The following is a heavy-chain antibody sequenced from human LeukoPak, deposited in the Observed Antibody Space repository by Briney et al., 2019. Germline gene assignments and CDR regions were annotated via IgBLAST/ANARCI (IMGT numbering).Heavy chain of an antibody. CDR3: ARGLFLSGYLDAFDI. Sequence: GGSLRLSCATSGFTFSTFWMHWVRQAPGKGLVWVSRINHDGSSTNYADSVKGRCTISRDNLKNVLYLQMNSLKVEDTALYYCARGLFLSGYLDAFDIWGQGTVVTVSS. CDR2: INHDGSST. J-gene: IGHJ3*02. CDR1: GFTFSTFW. V-gene: IGHV3-74*01. D-gene: IGHD3-22*01.